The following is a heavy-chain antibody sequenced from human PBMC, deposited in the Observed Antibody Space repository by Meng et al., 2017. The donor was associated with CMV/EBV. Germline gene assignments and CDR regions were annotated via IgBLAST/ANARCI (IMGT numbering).Heavy chain of an antibody. D-gene: IGHD2-2*02. CDR3: ARDGGYCSSTSCYNSSSWHLDY. CDR1: GFTFSSYW. J-gene: IGHJ4*02. CDR2: IKQDGSEK. Sequence: GGSLRLSCAASGFTFSSYWMSWVRQAPGKGLEWVANIKQDGSEKYYVDSVKGRFTISRDNAKNSLYLQMNSLRAEDTAVYYCARDGGYCSSTSCYNSSSWHLDYWGQGTLVTVSS. V-gene: IGHV3-7*01.